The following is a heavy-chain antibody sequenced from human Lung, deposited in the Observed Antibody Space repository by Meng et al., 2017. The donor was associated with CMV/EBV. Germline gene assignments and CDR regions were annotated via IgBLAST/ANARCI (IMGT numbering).Heavy chain of an antibody. V-gene: IGHV1-69*05. CDR1: GGTFNMYA. Sequence: SXXVSXKASGGTFNMYAVSWVRQAPGQGLEWVGGIIPIFGTPNYPQKFQGRVTISTDESTHTVYMALSSLTSEDTAVYYRTRDRRGRSNWEYYFDYWGQGTVVTVSS. J-gene: IGHJ4*02. CDR2: IIPIFGTP. D-gene: IGHD7-27*01. CDR3: TRDRRGRSNWEYYFDY.